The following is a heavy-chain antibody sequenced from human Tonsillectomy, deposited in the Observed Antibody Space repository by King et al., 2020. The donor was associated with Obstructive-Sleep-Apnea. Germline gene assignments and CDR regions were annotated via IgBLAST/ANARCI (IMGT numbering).Heavy chain of an antibody. V-gene: IGHV3-21*01. CDR1: GFTFSSYS. D-gene: IGHD5-18*01. CDR2: ISGSTSYI. Sequence: EVQLVESGGGLVKPGGSLRLSCAASGFTFSSYSMNWVRQAPGKGLEWVASISGSTSYIYYADSVKGRFTISRENAKNSLYLQMNSLRAADTAVYYCARDRPVGYTYGSRPPSSSNYAMDVWGQGTTVTVSS. CDR3: ARDRPVGYTYGSRPPSSSNYAMDV. J-gene: IGHJ6*02.